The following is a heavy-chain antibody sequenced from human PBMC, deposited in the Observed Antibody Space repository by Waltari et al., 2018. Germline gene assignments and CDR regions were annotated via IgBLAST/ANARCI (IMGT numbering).Heavy chain of an antibody. CDR3: ARDLMYGEHPLFDR. Sequence: DVQLAEYGGGLVQPGRSLRLSGTTSGFTCVDYSMKWVRQAPGQGLEWVGFIRSKAYGETTDYAASVRGRFTISRDDSKSIAYLQMNSLKTEDTAIYFCARDLMYGEHPLFDRWGQGTLVTVSS. V-gene: IGHV3-49*04. J-gene: IGHJ5*02. CDR1: GFTCVDYS. CDR2: IRSKAYGETT. D-gene: IGHD4-17*01.